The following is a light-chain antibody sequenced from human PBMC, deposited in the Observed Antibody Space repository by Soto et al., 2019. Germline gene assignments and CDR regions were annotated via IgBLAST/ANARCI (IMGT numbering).Light chain of an antibody. V-gene: IGKV3-11*01. CDR3: QQYGSSIT. Sequence: EIVLTQSPATLSLSPGERATLSCRASQSVSSYLAWYQQKPGQAPRLLIYDASNRATGIPARFSGSGSGTDFTLTISRLETEDFAVFYCQQYGSSITFGQGTRLEIK. CDR2: DAS. J-gene: IGKJ5*01. CDR1: QSVSSY.